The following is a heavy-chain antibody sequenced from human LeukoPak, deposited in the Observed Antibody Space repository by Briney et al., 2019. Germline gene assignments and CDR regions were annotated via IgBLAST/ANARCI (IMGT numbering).Heavy chain of an antibody. CDR3: ARDLIYCSSTSCYSHGMDV. V-gene: IGHV3-53*01. CDR2: IYSGGST. D-gene: IGHD2-2*01. Sequence: GGSLRLSCAASGFTVSSNYMSWVRQAPGKGLEWVSVIYSGGSTYYADSVKGRFTISRDNSKNTLYLQMNSLRAEDTAVYYCARDLIYCSSTSCYSHGMDVWGQGTTVIVSS. J-gene: IGHJ6*02. CDR1: GFTVSSNY.